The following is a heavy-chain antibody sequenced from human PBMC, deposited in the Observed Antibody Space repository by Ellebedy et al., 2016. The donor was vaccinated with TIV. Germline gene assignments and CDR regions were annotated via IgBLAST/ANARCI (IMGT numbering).Heavy chain of an antibody. CDR3: ARREPGSCTTTSCYRVDY. J-gene: IGHJ4*02. D-gene: IGHD2-2*03. CDR1: GYSFTNYW. V-gene: IGHV5-51*01. CDR2: IYPGDSDT. Sequence: GESLKISCKGSGYSFTNYWIGWVRQMPGKGLEWMGIIYPGDSDTRYSPSFQGQVTISADKSISTAYLQWSSLKASDTAMYYCARREPGSCTTTSCYRVDYWGQGTLVTVSS.